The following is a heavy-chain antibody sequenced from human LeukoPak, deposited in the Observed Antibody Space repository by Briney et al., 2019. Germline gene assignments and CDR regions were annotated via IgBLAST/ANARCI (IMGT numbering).Heavy chain of an antibody. J-gene: IGHJ6*02. CDR1: GFTVSSNY. V-gene: IGHV3-66*01. D-gene: IGHD2-15*01. Sequence: GGSLRLSCAASGFTVSSNYMSWVRQAPGKGLEWVSVIYSGGNTYYADSVKGRFTISRDNSKNTLYLQMNSLRAEDAAVYYCARDGLLPGALKNYYYGMDVWGQGTTVTVSS. CDR2: IYSGGNT. CDR3: ARDGLLPGALKNYYYGMDV.